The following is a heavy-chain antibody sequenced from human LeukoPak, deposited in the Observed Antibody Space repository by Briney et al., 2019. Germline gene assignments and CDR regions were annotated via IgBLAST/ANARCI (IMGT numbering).Heavy chain of an antibody. V-gene: IGHV1-3*01. J-gene: IGHJ6*04. CDR1: GYTFTSYA. Sequence: WASVKVSCKASGYTFTSYAMHWVRQAPGQRLEWMGWINAGNGNTKYSQKFQGRVTITRDTSASTAYMELSSLRSEDTAVYYCARVDSSGSYYYYGMDVWGKGTTVTVSS. D-gene: IGHD6-19*01. CDR2: INAGNGNT. CDR3: ARVDSSGSYYYYGMDV.